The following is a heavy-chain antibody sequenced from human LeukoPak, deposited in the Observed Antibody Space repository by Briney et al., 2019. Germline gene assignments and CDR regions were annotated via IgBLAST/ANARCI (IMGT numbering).Heavy chain of an antibody. J-gene: IGHJ6*02. Sequence: GGSLRLSCAASGFTFSSYSMNWVRQAPGKGLEWVSSISSSSSYIYYADSVKGRFTISRDNAKNSLYLQINSLRAEDTAVYYCARDLTPTDYYDSSGDYYYGMDVWGQGTTVTVSS. CDR2: ISSSSSYI. D-gene: IGHD3-22*01. CDR1: GFTFSSYS. CDR3: ARDLTPTDYYDSSGDYYYGMDV. V-gene: IGHV3-21*01.